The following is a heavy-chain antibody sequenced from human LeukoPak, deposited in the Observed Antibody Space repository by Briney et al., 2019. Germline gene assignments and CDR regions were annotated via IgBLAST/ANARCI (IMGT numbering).Heavy chain of an antibody. D-gene: IGHD3-9*01. CDR2: ISGSGGST. Sequence: SWIRQPPGKGLEWVSSISGSGGSTYYADAVKGRFTISRDNSKNTLYLQMNSLRAEDTAVYYCAKDLYDILTHLYHSVHFDYWGQGTLVTVSS. J-gene: IGHJ4*02. CDR3: AKDLYDILTHLYHSVHFDY. V-gene: IGHV3-23*01.